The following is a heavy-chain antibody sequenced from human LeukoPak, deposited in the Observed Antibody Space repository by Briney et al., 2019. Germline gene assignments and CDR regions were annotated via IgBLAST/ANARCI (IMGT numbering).Heavy chain of an antibody. J-gene: IGHJ4*02. Sequence: ASVKVSCKASGYTFTRYYMHWVRQAPGQGLEWMGRINPNSGGTNYAQKFQGRVTMTRDTSISTAYMELSRLRSDDTAVYYCARDSIVVGSIDYWGQGTLVTVSS. CDR3: ARDSIVVGSIDY. CDR2: INPNSGGT. D-gene: IGHD3-22*01. V-gene: IGHV1-2*06. CDR1: GYTFTRYY.